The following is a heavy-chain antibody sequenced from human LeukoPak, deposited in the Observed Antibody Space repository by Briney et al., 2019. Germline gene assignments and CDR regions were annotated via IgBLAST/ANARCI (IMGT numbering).Heavy chain of an antibody. Sequence: PGGSLRLSCAASGFTFDGYAMHWVRQAPGKGLEWVASIGPTGSDRYHADSIKGRFTISRDNANNFLYLQMNSLRAEDTAVYHCATETNGRHYDYWGQGTLLTVSS. CDR1: GFTFDGYA. CDR2: IGPTGSDR. CDR3: ATETNGRHYDY. D-gene: IGHD1-14*01. V-gene: IGHV3-21*06. J-gene: IGHJ4*02.